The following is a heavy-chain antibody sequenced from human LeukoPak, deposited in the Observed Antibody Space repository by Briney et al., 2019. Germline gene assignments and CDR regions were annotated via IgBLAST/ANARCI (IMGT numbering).Heavy chain of an antibody. CDR2: INHSGST. CDR3: ARSVIATAGAPFDY. J-gene: IGHJ4*02. D-gene: IGHD6-13*01. CDR1: GGSFSGYY. Sequence: PSETLSLTCAVYGGSFSGYYWSWIRQPPGKGLEWIGEINHSGSTNYNPSLKSRVTISVDTSKNQFSLKLSSVTAADTAVYYCARSVIATAGAPFDYWGQGTLVTVSS. V-gene: IGHV4-34*01.